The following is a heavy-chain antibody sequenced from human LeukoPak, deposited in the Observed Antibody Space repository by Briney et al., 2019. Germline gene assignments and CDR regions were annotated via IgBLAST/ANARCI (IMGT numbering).Heavy chain of an antibody. CDR1: AFTVSSNY. J-gene: IGHJ4*02. V-gene: IGHV3-53*04. D-gene: IGHD4-23*01. CDR2: IYSGGST. Sequence: GGTLRLSCAASAFTVSSNYMSWVRQAPGKGLEWISVIYSGGSTYHADSVKGRFTISRHNSKNTLYLQMNILRAEDTAVYYCAGGYGGNSHYWGQGTLVTVSS. CDR3: AGGYGGNSHY.